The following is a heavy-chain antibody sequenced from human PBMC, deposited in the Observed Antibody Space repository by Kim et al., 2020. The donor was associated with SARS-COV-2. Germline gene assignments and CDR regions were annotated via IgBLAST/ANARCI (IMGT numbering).Heavy chain of an antibody. V-gene: IGHV3-23*01. J-gene: IGHJ6*02. CDR3: AKFRQFVGSVGMDV. D-gene: IGHD2-15*01. Sequence: DSVEARFTIPRDKSKNTLYLQMNSLKAEDTAVYYCAKFRQFVGSVGMDVWGQGTTVTVSS.